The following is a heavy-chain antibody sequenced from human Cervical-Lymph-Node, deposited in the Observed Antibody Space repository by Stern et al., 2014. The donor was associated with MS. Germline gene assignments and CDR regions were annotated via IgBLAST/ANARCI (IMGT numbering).Heavy chain of an antibody. J-gene: IGHJ4*02. CDR1: GYSFTSYW. D-gene: IGHD3-10*01. V-gene: IGHV5-51*01. Sequence: EVQLVQSGAEVKKPGESLKISCKGSGYSFTSYWIGWVRQMPGKGLEWLGIIFPGDSDTRYSPSFQCPVTISTDKSTSNPYLQWSSPKASDTAMYYCARPARGDGGLDFDYWGQGTLVTVSS. CDR3: ARPARGDGGLDFDY. CDR2: IFPGDSDT.